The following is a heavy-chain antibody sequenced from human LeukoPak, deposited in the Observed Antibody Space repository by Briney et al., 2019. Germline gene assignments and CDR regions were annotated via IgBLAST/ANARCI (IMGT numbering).Heavy chain of an antibody. CDR3: ARDWYYYDSSGSYNWFDP. J-gene: IGHJ5*02. CDR1: GGSISSYY. Sequence: PSETLSLTCTVSGGSISSYYWSWIRQPAGKGLEWTGRIYTSGSTNYNPSLKSRVTMSVDTSKNQFSLKLSSVTAADTAVYYCARDWYYYDSSGSYNWFDPWGQGTLVTVSS. D-gene: IGHD3-22*01. V-gene: IGHV4-4*07. CDR2: IYTSGST.